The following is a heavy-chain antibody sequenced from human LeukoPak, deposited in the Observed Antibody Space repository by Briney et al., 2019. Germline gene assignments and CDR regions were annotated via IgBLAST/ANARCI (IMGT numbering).Heavy chain of an antibody. D-gene: IGHD1-26*01. J-gene: IGHJ4*02. V-gene: IGHV3-21*01. CDR1: GFAFRSYW. Sequence: GGSLRLSCAASGFAFRSYWMHWVRQAPGKGLEWVSSISSSSSYIYYADSVKGRFTISRDNAKNSLYLQMNSLRAEDTAVYYCARIKGATLDYWGQGTLVTVSS. CDR2: ISSSSSYI. CDR3: ARIKGATLDY.